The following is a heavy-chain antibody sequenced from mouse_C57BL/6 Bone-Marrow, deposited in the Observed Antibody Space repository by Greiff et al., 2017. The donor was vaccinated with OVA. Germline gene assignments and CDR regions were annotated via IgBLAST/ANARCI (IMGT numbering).Heavy chain of an antibody. D-gene: IGHD1-1*01. J-gene: IGHJ2*01. V-gene: IGHV1-81*01. Sequence: QVQLKQSGAELARPGASVKLSCKASGYTFTSYGISWVKQRTGQGLEWIGEIYPRSGNTYYNEKFKGKATLTADKSSSTAYMELRSLTSEDSAVYFCARGGYYYYFDYWGQGTTLTVSS. CDR2: IYPRSGNT. CDR1: GYTFTSYG. CDR3: ARGGYYYYFDY.